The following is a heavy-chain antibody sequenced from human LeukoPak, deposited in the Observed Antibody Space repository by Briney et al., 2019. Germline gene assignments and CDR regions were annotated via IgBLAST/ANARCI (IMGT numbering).Heavy chain of an antibody. CDR3: ARGGVTTIAQYDY. D-gene: IGHD5-12*01. V-gene: IGHV4-59*01. CDR2: IFDSGTT. CDR1: GGSIISYF. Sequence: SETLSLTCTVSGGSIISYFWSWIRQPPGKGPEWIGYIFDSGTTNYNPSTDYNPSLKSRVTVSLDTSKNHFSLKLSSVTAADTAVYFCARGGVTTIAQYDYWGQGILVTVSS. J-gene: IGHJ4*02.